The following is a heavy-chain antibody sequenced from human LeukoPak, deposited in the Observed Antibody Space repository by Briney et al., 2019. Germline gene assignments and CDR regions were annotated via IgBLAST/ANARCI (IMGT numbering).Heavy chain of an antibody. CDR3: ARGEHIAARPARHYYYGMDV. V-gene: IGHV1-2*06. CDR1: GYTFTSYG. CDR2: INPNSGGT. J-gene: IGHJ6*02. Sequence: VASVKVSCKASGYTFTSYGISWVRQAPGQGLEWMGRINPNSGGTNYAQKFQGRVTMTRDTSISTAYMELSRLRSDDTAVYYCARGEHIAARPARHYYYGMDVWGQGTTVTVSS. D-gene: IGHD6-6*01.